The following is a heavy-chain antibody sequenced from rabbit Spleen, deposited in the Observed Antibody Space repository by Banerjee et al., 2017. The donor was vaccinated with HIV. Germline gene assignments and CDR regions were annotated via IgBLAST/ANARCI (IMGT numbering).Heavy chain of an antibody. J-gene: IGHJ4*01. Sequence: QSLEESGGGLVKPEGSLTLTCTASGFSFNIDYFPCWVRQAPGKGLEWIACIYTGSSGFTYFATWAKGRFTISKTSSTTVTLQMTSLTAADTATYFCARAIYVGFAGYGYAPHYLNLWGP. D-gene: IGHD6-1*01. CDR2: IYTGSSGFT. V-gene: IGHV1S40*01. CDR3: ARAIYVGFAGYGYAPHYLNL. CDR1: GFSFNIDYF.